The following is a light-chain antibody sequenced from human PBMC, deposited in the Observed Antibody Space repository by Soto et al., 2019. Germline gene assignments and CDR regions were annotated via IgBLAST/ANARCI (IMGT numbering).Light chain of an antibody. V-gene: IGKV3-15*01. Sequence: EILMTQSPATLSVSPGERATLSCRASQSVSNRLAWYQQKLGQAPRLLIYGASTRATGIPARFSGSGSGTEFTLTISSPLSEDSAIYYCQHYKNWPYTFGQGTKLEMK. CDR3: QHYKNWPYT. CDR1: QSVSNR. J-gene: IGKJ2*01. CDR2: GAS.